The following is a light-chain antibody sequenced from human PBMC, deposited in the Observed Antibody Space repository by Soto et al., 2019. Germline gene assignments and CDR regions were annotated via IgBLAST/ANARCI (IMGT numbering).Light chain of an antibody. J-gene: IGKJ2*01. CDR2: LGS. Sequence: DIVMTQSPLSLPVTPGEPASISCRSSQSLLQSNGYNYLDWYLQKPGQSPQLLMYLGSNRASGVPERFSGSGSGKDFTLKISRLEPHDVGVCYCRQPLRTLYTFGQGTKLEMK. CDR3: RQPLRTLYT. CDR1: QSLLQSNGYNY. V-gene: IGKV2-28*01.